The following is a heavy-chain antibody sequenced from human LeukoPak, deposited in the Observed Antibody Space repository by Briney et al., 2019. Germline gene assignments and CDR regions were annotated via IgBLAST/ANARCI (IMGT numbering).Heavy chain of an antibody. V-gene: IGHV4-59*08. J-gene: IGHJ5*02. CDR1: AGSISSYY. D-gene: IGHD6-13*01. CDR3: ARRIAAAGLNWFDP. Sequence: SETLSFTCTVSAGSISSYYWRWLRQPPGKGLEWIGYIYYSGSTNYHPSLKSRVTISVDTSKSQFSLKLSSVTAADMAVYYCARRIAAAGLNWFDPWGQGTLVTVSS. CDR2: IYYSGST.